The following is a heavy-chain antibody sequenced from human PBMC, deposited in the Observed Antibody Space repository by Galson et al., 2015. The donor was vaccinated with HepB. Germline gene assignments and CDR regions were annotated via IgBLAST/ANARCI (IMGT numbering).Heavy chain of an antibody. D-gene: IGHD1-26*01. CDR1: GFTFSSYA. J-gene: IGHJ4*02. V-gene: IGHV3-23*01. CDR3: AKIRVGATGYFDY. CDR2: ISGSGGST. Sequence: SLRLSCAASGFTFSSYAMSWVRQAPGKGLEWVPAISGSGGSTYYADSVKGRFTISRDNSKNTLYLQMNSLRAEDTAVYYCAKIRVGATGYFDYWGQGTLVTVSS.